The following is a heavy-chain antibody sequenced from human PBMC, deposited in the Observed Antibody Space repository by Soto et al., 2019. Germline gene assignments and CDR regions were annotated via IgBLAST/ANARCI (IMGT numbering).Heavy chain of an antibody. D-gene: IGHD5-18*01. V-gene: IGHV4-30-4*01. CDR2: IYYSGST. Sequence: ASETLSLTCTVSGGSISSGDYYWSWIRQPPGKGLEWIGYIYYSGSTYYNPSLKSRVTISVDTSKNQFSLKLSSVTAADTAVYYCARSEYSYGLVLGLYGMDVWGQGTTVTVSS. J-gene: IGHJ6*02. CDR1: GGSISSGDYY. CDR3: ARSEYSYGLVLGLYGMDV.